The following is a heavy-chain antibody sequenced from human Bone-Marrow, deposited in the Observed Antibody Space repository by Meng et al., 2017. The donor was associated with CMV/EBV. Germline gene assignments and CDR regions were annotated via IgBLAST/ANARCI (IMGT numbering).Heavy chain of an antibody. CDR1: RYSLTSYW. Sequence: GGSLRLSCKPARYSLTSYWIGWVRQMPGKGLEWMGIIYPGDSDTRYSPSFQGQVTISADKSISTAYLQWSSLKASDTAMYYCARLGGDYGRYYYYGMDVWGQGTTVTVSS. CDR2: IYPGDSDT. J-gene: IGHJ6*02. V-gene: IGHV5-51*01. D-gene: IGHD4-17*01. CDR3: ARLGGDYGRYYYYGMDV.